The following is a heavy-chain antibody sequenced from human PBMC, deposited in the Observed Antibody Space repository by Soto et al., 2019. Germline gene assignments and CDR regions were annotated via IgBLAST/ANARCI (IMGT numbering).Heavy chain of an antibody. CDR3: AREASTEAVVTAQSAYAFDI. D-gene: IGHD2-21*02. CDR2: IYYSGST. CDR1: GGSISSGGYY. Sequence: QVQLQESGPGLVKPSQTLSLTCTVSGGSISSGGYYWSWIRQHPGKGLEWIGYIYYSGSTYYNPSLKSRVTISVDTSKNQFSLKLSSVTAADTAVYYCAREASTEAVVTAQSAYAFDIWGQGTMVTVSS. V-gene: IGHV4-31*03. J-gene: IGHJ3*02.